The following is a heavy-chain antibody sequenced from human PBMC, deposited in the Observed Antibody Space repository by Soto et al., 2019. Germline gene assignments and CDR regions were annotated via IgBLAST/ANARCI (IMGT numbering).Heavy chain of an antibody. Sequence: EVQLVESGGGLVQPGRSLRLSCAASGFTFDDYAMHWVRQAPGKGLEWVSGISWNSGSIGYADSVKGRFTISRDNAKNSLYLQMNSLRAEDTALYYCAKDMSGSTSWNAFDIWGQGTMVTVSS. CDR1: GFTFDDYA. CDR2: ISWNSGSI. CDR3: AKDMSGSTSWNAFDI. V-gene: IGHV3-9*01. J-gene: IGHJ3*02. D-gene: IGHD2-2*01.